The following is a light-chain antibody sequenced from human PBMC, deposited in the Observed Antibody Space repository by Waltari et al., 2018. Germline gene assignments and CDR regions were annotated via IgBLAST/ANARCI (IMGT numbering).Light chain of an antibody. Sequence: SSDLTQDPSLSVALGQTVRITCQGDSLRRSYASWYQQRPGQAPILVLYGPDNRPSGIPDRFSGSTSGNTASLTITGAQAEDEAEYYCHSRETFSTRLFGGGTRLTV. CDR1: SLRRSY. J-gene: IGLJ2*01. CDR2: GPD. V-gene: IGLV3-19*01. CDR3: HSRETFSTRL.